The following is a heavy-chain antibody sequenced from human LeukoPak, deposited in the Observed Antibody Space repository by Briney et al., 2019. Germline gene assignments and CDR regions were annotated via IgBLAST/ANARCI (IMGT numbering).Heavy chain of an antibody. J-gene: IGHJ4*02. CDR2: ISGSGGST. D-gene: IGHD6-19*01. CDR1: GFTFSRYA. V-gene: IGHV3-23*01. CDR3: AKDVRTIIAVAGTFDD. Sequence: GGSLRLSCAASGFTFSRYAMSWVRQAPGKGLEWVSAISGSGGSTYYADSVKGRFTISRDNSKNTLYLQMNSLRAEDTAVYYCAKDVRTIIAVAGTFDDWGQGTLVTVSS.